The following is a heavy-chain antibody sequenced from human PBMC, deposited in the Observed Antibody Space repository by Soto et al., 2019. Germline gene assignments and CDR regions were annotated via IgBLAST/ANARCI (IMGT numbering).Heavy chain of an antibody. Sequence: EVQLLESGGGLVQPGGSLRLSCAASGITFTKYAMAWVLQAPEKGLEWVSGISGSGGGTYYADSVKGRFTISRDNSKNTMVRQMNSLRAGYTAKYYCVGDYCGLEGFDIWGQGTMVTVSS. J-gene: IGHJ3*02. CDR1: GITFTKYA. V-gene: IGHV3-23*01. CDR2: ISGSGGGT. CDR3: VGDYCGLEGFDI. D-gene: IGHD4-17*01.